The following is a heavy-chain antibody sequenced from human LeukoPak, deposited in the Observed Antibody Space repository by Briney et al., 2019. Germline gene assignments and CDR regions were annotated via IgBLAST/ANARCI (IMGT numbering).Heavy chain of an antibody. V-gene: IGHV3-33*06. CDR1: GFTFGSCS. D-gene: IGHD2-15*01. CDR2: IWYDGNSK. CDR3: AKHGGAYVRGGFHF. J-gene: IGHJ3*01. Sequence: GGSLTLTCASSGFTFGSCSMQWVVQAPGKGLEWVAVIWYDGNSKYYADSVKGRFIISRDNSKNTLYLQMNSLRADDTAMYHCAKHGGAYVRGGFHFRRQGTLVTVSS.